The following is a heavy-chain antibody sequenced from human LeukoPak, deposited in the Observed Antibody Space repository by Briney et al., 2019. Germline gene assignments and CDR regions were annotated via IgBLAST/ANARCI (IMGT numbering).Heavy chain of an antibody. D-gene: IGHD3-3*01. V-gene: IGHV3-48*01. CDR2: ISSSSSTI. CDR3: ASAPRFLEWLFQPGRIRDY. Sequence: PGGSLRLSCAASGFTFSSYSMNWVRQAPGKGLEWVSYISSSSSTIYYADSVKGRFTISRDSAKNSLYLQMNSLRAEDTAVYYCASAPRFLEWLFQPGRIRDYWGQGTLVTVSS. CDR1: GFTFSSYS. J-gene: IGHJ4*02.